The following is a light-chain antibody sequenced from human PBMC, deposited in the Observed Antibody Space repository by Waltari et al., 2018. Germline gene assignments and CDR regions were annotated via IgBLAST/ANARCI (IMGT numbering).Light chain of an antibody. Sequence: DIQMTQSPSTLSASVGDRVTLTCRASQSISTWLAWYQQKPGNAPKLLIYKASSLESGVQSRFSGSGSGTEFTLTISSLQPDDFATYYCQQYKSYSTTFGQGTKVEIK. V-gene: IGKV1-5*03. CDR1: QSISTW. J-gene: IGKJ1*01. CDR2: KAS. CDR3: QQYKSYSTT.